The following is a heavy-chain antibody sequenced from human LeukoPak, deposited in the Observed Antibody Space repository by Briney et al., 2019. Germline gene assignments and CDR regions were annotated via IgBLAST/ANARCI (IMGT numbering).Heavy chain of an antibody. CDR1: GYTFTSYY. V-gene: IGHV1-46*01. Sequence: ASVKVSCKVSGYTFTSYYMHWVRQAPGQGLEWMGIINPSGGSTSYAQKFQGRVTMTRDTSTSTVYMELSSLRSEDTAVYYCARAGYYYDSSGYYFNPYGMDVWGQGTTVTVSS. D-gene: IGHD3-22*01. J-gene: IGHJ6*02. CDR2: INPSGGST. CDR3: ARAGYYYDSSGYYFNPYGMDV.